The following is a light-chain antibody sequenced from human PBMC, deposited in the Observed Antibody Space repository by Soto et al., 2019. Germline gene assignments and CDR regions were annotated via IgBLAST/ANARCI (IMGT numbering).Light chain of an antibody. CDR3: HQYKSWKPIT. CDR1: QSVGSS. J-gene: IGKJ5*01. CDR2: DTS. Sequence: IVMTQSPDTLSVSPGERATLSCRASQSVGSSLAWYQQKPGQAPRLLTYDTSTRANGIPARFSGSGSGTEFTLTITSLQSEDFAVYYCHQYKSWKPITFGQGTRLEIK. V-gene: IGKV3-15*01.